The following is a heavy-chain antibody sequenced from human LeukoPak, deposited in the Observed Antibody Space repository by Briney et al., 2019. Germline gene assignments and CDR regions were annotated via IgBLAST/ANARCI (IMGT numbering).Heavy chain of an antibody. Sequence: ASVKVSCKASGYTFTSYDINWVRQATGQGLEWMGWMNPNSGNTGYAQKFQGRVTMTSNPSISTAYLELSSLRSDDTAVYYCARTPTGGDIDYWGQGTLVTVSS. CDR3: ARTPTGGDIDY. J-gene: IGHJ4*02. CDR1: GYTFTSYD. D-gene: IGHD2-21*02. V-gene: IGHV1-8*01. CDR2: MNPNSGNT.